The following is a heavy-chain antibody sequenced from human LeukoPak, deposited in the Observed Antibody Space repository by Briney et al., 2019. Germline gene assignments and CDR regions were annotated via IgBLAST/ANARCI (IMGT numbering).Heavy chain of an antibody. V-gene: IGHV3-13*01. Sequence: PGGSLRLSCAASGFTFSSFDMHWVRQPTGQGLEWVSTIGTASDTYYPGSVEGRFTLSRDNAKNSLYLQMNSLIAGDTAVYYCARGPPRGKYYYMDVWAKGPRSPSP. CDR2: IGTASDT. CDR3: ARGPPRGKYYYMDV. CDR1: GFTFSSFD. D-gene: IGHD1-1*01. J-gene: IGHJ6*03.